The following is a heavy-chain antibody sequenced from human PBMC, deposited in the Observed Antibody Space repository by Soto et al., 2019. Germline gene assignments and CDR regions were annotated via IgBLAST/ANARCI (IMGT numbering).Heavy chain of an antibody. CDR1: GYTFTSYA. V-gene: IGHV1-3*01. J-gene: IGHJ4*02. CDR3: ARAGGYSYGIDY. D-gene: IGHD5-18*01. CDR2: INAGNGNT. Sequence: ASVKVSCKASGYTFTSYAMHWVRQAPGQRLEWMGWINAGNGNTKYSQKFQGRVTITRDTSASTAYMELSSLRSEDTAVYYCARAGGYSYGIDYWGQGTLVTVSS.